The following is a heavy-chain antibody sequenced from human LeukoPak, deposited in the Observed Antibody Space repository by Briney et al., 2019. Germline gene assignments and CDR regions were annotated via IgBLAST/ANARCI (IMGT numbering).Heavy chain of an antibody. V-gene: IGHV4-59*01. CDR2: IYYSGST. CDR3: ARVTFDNPFGKGVSSWFFDY. Sequence: SETLSLTCTVSGGSISSYYWSWIRQPPGKGLEWIGYIYYSGSTNYNPSLKSRVTVSVDTSKNQFSLKLSSVTAADTAVYYCARVTFDNPFGKGVSSWFFDYWGQGTLVTVSS. D-gene: IGHD6-13*01. CDR1: GGSISSYY. J-gene: IGHJ4*02.